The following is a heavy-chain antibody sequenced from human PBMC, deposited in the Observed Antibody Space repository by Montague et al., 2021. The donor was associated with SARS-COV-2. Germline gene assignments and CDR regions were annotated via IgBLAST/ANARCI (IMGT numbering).Heavy chain of an antibody. V-gene: IGHV3-21*01. Sequence: SLRLSCAASGFTFSSYSMNWVRQAPGKGLEWASSISSSSSYIYYADSVKGRFTISRDNAKNSLYLQMNSLRAEGTAVYYCARDAHYDILTGYFGYWSQGTLVTVSS. CDR1: GFTFSSYS. CDR3: ARDAHYDILTGYFGY. CDR2: ISSSSSYI. D-gene: IGHD3-9*01. J-gene: IGHJ4*02.